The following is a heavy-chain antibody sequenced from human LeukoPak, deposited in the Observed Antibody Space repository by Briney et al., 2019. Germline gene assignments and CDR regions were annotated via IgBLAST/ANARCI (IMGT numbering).Heavy chain of an antibody. J-gene: IGHJ1*01. D-gene: IGHD6-13*01. CDR1: GFSISSSA. CDR2: INNVASHI. CDR3: ATTLNIATPGHL. V-gene: IGHV3-21*01. Sequence: GGSLRLSCAASGFSISSSAMNWVRQAPGKGLEWVSPINNVASHIYYAGSVRGRFTISRDNAKNSVYLQMNSLRAEDTAVYYCATTLNIATPGHLWGQGTLVTVSS.